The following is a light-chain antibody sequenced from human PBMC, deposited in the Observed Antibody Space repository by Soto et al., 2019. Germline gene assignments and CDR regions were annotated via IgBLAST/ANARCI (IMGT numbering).Light chain of an antibody. J-gene: IGKJ4*01. V-gene: IGKV3-20*01. CDR1: QSVSSSY. CDR3: QQYGSSPLT. CDR2: GAS. Sequence: EIMLTQSPGTLSLSPGERATLSCRASQSVSSSYLAWYQQKPGQAPRLLIYGASSRATGIPDRFSGSGSGTDFTLTISRLEPEAFAVYYCQQYGSSPLTFGGGTKVEIK.